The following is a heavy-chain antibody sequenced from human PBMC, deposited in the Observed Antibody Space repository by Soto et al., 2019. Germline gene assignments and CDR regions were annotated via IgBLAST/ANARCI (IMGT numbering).Heavy chain of an antibody. CDR2: INHSGST. CDR3: ARGGYYDSSGYYYPRHPYYYYGMDV. D-gene: IGHD3-22*01. V-gene: IGHV4-34*01. J-gene: IGHJ6*02. CDR1: GGSFSGYY. Sequence: PSETLSLTCAVYGGSFSGYYWSWIRQPPGKGLEWIGEINHSGSTNYNPSLKSRVTISVDTSKNQFSLKLSSVTAADTAVYYCARGGYYDSSGYYYPRHPYYYYGMDVWGQGTTVTVSS.